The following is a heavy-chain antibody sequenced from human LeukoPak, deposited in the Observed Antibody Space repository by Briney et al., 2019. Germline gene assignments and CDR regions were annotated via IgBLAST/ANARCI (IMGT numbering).Heavy chain of an antibody. V-gene: IGHV4-39*07. D-gene: IGHD3-9*01. J-gene: IGHJ6*03. CDR3: ARTSIDSPGLYYYYYMDV. Sequence: SSETLSLTCTVSGGSISSSSYYWGWIRQPPGKGLEWIGSIYYGGSTYYNPSLKSRVTISVDTSKNQFSLKLSSVTAADTAVYYCARTSIDSPGLYYYYYMDVWGKGTTVTVSS. CDR1: GGSISSSSYY. CDR2: IYYGGST.